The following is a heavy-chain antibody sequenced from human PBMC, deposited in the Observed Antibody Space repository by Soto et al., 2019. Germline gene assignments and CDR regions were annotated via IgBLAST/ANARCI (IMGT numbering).Heavy chain of an antibody. CDR2: ISGTDGTT. CDR3: AKGRRDFWADYQS. Sequence: GGSLRLSCAASGFTLSNYAMNWVRQAPGTGLEWVSGISGTDGTTSYADSVRGRFTISRDNSKNTLYLQMNGLRAEDTAVYYCAKGRRDFWADYQSWGQGTLVTVSS. D-gene: IGHD3-3*01. V-gene: IGHV3-23*01. J-gene: IGHJ5*02. CDR1: GFTLSNYA.